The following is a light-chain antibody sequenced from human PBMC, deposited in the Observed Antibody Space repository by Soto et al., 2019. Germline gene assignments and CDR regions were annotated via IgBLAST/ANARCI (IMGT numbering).Light chain of an antibody. J-gene: IGKJ5*01. CDR1: QAVNTR. Sequence: EVVLAQSPGTLSLSTGDRVNLSCRASQAVNTRLAWYQHKPGQAPRLLIHDASTRATGIPARFSGSGSGTEFILTISSVESEDFAIYYCKQHNDWPTCGQGTRREIK. CDR3: KQHNDWPT. V-gene: IGKV3-15*01. CDR2: DAS.